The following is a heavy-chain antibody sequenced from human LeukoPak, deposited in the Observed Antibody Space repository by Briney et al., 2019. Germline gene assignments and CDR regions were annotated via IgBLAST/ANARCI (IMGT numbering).Heavy chain of an antibody. CDR1: GGSISSGDYY. V-gene: IGHV4-30-4*01. D-gene: IGHD3-10*01. Sequence: PSETLSLTCTVSGGSISSGDYYWSWIRQPPGKGLEWIGYIYYSGSTCYNPSLKSRVTISVDTPKNQFSLKLSSVTAADTAVYYCARVGSSFFDYWGQGTLVTVSS. CDR2: IYYSGST. J-gene: IGHJ4*02. CDR3: ARVGSSFFDY.